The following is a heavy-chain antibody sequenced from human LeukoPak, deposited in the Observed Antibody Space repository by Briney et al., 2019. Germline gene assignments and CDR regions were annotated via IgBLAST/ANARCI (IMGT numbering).Heavy chain of an antibody. Sequence: ASVKVSCKASGYTFTSYAMHWVRQAPGQRLEWMGWINAGNGNTKYSQKFQGRVTITRDTSASTAYMELSSLRSEDTAVYYCARETGGATGWDYWGQGTLVTVSS. CDR1: GYTFTSYA. J-gene: IGHJ4*02. CDR3: ARETGGATGWDY. D-gene: IGHD1-26*01. CDR2: INAGNGNT. V-gene: IGHV1-3*01.